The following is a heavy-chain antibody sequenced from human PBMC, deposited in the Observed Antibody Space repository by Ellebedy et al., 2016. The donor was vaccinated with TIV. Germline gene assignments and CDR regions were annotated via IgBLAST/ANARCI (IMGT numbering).Heavy chain of an antibody. CDR1: GFTFGSYW. J-gene: IGHJ3*01. CDR2: INQDGRVK. V-gene: IGHV3-7*01. Sequence: GESLKISCAAPGFTFGSYWMTWVRQAPGKGLEWVANINQDGRVKYYVDSVKGRFTISRDNAKNSLYLQMNSLGADDTAVYFCATDGSYGDYRSPTHAFEFWGQGAMVTVSS. CDR3: ATDGSYGDYRSPTHAFEF. D-gene: IGHD4-17*01.